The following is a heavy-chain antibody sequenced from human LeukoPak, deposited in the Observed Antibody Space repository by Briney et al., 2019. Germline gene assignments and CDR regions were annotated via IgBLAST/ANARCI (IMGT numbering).Heavy chain of an antibody. Sequence: GGSLRLSCAASGFTFNTYGMHWVRQAPGKGLEWVAFIQNDEIDKFYADSVKGRFTISRDNSKNTLYLQMNSLRAEDTAVYYCAKITTWLQQHNFDSWGQGTPVTVSS. CDR1: GFTFNTYG. CDR2: IQNDEIDK. CDR3: AKITTWLQQHNFDS. J-gene: IGHJ4*02. D-gene: IGHD5-24*01. V-gene: IGHV3-30*02.